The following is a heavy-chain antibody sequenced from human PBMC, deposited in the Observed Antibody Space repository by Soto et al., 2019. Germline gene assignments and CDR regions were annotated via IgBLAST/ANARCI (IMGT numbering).Heavy chain of an antibody. D-gene: IGHD3-22*01. Sequence: EVQLVESGGGLVKPGGSLRLSCAASGFTFSTYSMNWVRQAPGKGLEWVSSISSSGSYIYYADSVKGRFTISRDNAKNSLYLQMNSLRAEDTAVYYCARYDSSGYYLPYYYYGMDLWGQGTTVTVSS. CDR2: ISSSGSYI. CDR1: GFTFSTYS. V-gene: IGHV3-21*01. J-gene: IGHJ6*02. CDR3: ARYDSSGYYLPYYYYGMDL.